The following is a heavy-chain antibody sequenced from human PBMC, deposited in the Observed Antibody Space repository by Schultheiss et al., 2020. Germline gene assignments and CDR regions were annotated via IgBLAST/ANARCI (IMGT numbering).Heavy chain of an antibody. J-gene: IGHJ5*02. CDR1: GFTFSSYG. V-gene: IGHV3-30*18. CDR2: ISYDGSNK. D-gene: IGHD2/OR15-2a*01. CDR3: AKDLWMEDYNWFDP. Sequence: GGSLRLSCAASGFTFSSYGMHWVRQAPGKGLEWVAVISYDGSNKYYADSVKGRFTISRDNSKNTLYLEMNSLRADDTAVYYCAKDLWMEDYNWFDPWGQGTLVTVSS.